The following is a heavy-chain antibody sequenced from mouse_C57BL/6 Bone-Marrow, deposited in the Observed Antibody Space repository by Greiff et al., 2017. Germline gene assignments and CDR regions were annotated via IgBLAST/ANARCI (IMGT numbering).Heavy chain of an antibody. CDR2: ISNGGGST. J-gene: IGHJ1*03. D-gene: IGHD1-1*01. CDR1: GFTFSDYY. Sequence: EVQVVASGGGLVQPGGSLKLSCAASGFTFSDYYMYWVRQTPEKRLEWVAYISNGGGSTYYPDTVKGPFTFARDNAKTTLYLKMSRLKSEDTAMYYCARQITTVVASSWYFDVWGTGTTVTVSS. CDR3: ARQITTVVASSWYFDV. V-gene: IGHV5-12*01.